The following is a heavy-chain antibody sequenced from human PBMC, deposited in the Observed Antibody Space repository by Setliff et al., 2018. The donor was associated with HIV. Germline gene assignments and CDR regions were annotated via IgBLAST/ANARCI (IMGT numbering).Heavy chain of an antibody. D-gene: IGHD3-10*01. CDR1: GFTFSAYT. CDR2: ISSSGSTI. CDR3: ARDPFGGSGSPNN. Sequence: GGSLRLSCVASGFTFSAYTMNWVRQAPGKGLERVSYISSSGSTIYYADSVKGRFTISRDNAKNSLYLQMNSLRAEDTAVYYCARDPFGGSGSPNNWGQGTLVTVSS. J-gene: IGHJ4*02. V-gene: IGHV3-48*04.